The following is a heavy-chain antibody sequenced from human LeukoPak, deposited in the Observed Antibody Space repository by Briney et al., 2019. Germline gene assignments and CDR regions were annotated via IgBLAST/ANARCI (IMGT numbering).Heavy chain of an antibody. CDR1: GFIYGNYW. J-gene: IGHJ4*02. Sequence: SGGSLRLSCRGSGFIYGNYWMTWVRQAPGKGLEWVGHIKTDGSETYYLDSLRGRFSISRDNTNNALYLQMNSLRVEDTAVYYCVKNNGWFHLAQWGQGTLVTVSS. CDR2: IKTDGSET. D-gene: IGHD6-19*01. CDR3: VKNNGWFHLAQ. V-gene: IGHV3-7*03.